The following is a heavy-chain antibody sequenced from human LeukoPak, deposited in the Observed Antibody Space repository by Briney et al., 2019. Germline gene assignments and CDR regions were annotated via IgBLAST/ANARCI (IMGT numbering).Heavy chain of an antibody. CDR3: AKTTYDILTGYFN. V-gene: IGHV3-30*02. D-gene: IGHD3-9*01. CDR2: IRYDGSNK. CDR1: GFTFSSYG. Sequence: GGSLRLSCAASGFTFSSYGMTWVRQAPGKGLEWVAFIRYDGSNKYYADSVKGRFTISRDNSKNTLYLQMNSLRAEDTAVYYCAKTTYDILTGYFNWGQGTLVTVSS. J-gene: IGHJ4*02.